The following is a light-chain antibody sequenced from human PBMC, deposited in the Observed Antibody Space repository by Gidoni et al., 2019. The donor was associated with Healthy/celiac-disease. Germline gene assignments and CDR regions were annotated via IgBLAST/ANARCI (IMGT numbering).Light chain of an antibody. CDR3: QQYGSSSWT. Sequence: EIVLTQSPGTLSLSPGERATLSCRASQSVSSSYLAWYQQKPGQAPRRLIYGASSRATGIQGRCSGSGSGTDFTLTISRLEPEDFAVYYCQQYGSSSWTFGQGTKVEIK. CDR2: GAS. V-gene: IGKV3-20*01. J-gene: IGKJ1*01. CDR1: QSVSSSY.